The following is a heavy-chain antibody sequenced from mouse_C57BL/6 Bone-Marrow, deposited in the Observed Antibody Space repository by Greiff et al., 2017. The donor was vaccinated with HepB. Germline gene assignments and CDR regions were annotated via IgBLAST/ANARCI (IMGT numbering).Heavy chain of an antibody. V-gene: IGHV3-6*01. CDR3: ARGGIYYDYDGAWFAY. CDR1: GYSITSGYY. D-gene: IGHD2-4*01. J-gene: IGHJ3*01. CDR2: ISYDGSN. Sequence: EVQLQESGLGLVKPSQSLSLTCSVTGYSITSGYYWNWIRQFPGNKLEWLGYISYDGSNNYNPSLKNRISITRDTSKNQFFLKLNSVTTEDTATYYCARGGIYYDYDGAWFAYWGQGTLVTVSA.